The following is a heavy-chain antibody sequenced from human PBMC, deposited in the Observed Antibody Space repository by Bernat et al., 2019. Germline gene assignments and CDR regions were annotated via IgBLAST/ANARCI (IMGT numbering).Heavy chain of an antibody. V-gene: IGHV3-30*18. J-gene: IGHJ4*02. CDR2: ISYDGSNK. CDR3: AKDVVYDYVWGSAFDY. CDR1: GFTFSSYG. D-gene: IGHD3-16*01. Sequence: QVQLVESGGGVVQPGRSLRLSCAASGFTFSSYGMHWVRQAPGKGLEWVAVISYDGSNKYYADSVKGRFTISRDNSKNTLYLQMNSLRAEDTAVYYCAKDVVYDYVWGSAFDYWGQGTLVTVFS.